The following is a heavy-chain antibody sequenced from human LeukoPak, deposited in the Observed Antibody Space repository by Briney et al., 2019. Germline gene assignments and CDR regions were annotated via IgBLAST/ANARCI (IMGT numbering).Heavy chain of an antibody. D-gene: IGHD3-10*01. Sequence: GGSLRLSCVASGFIFGDYWMRWVRQAPGKGLEWVSTISGGGGSTYYADSVKGRFTISRDNSKNTLYLEMNNLRAEDTAVYYCDRSGLIWGYYYGMDVWGQGTTVTVSS. V-gene: IGHV3-23*01. CDR1: GFIFGDYW. J-gene: IGHJ6*02. CDR2: ISGGGGST. CDR3: DRSGLIWGYYYGMDV.